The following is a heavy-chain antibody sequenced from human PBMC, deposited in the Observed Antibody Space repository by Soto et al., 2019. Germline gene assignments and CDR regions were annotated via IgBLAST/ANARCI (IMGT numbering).Heavy chain of an antibody. V-gene: IGHV4-59*01. J-gene: IGHJ4*02. CDR3: ARDRGSSGWTDY. D-gene: IGHD6-19*01. CDR1: GGSISSYY. Sequence: QVQLQESGPGLVKPSETLSLTCTVSGGSISSYYWSWIRQPPGKGLEWIGYIYYSGSTSYNPSLKTRITISVDTSKNQFSLQLSSVTAADTAVYYCARDRGSSGWTDYWGQGTLVTVSS. CDR2: IYYSGST.